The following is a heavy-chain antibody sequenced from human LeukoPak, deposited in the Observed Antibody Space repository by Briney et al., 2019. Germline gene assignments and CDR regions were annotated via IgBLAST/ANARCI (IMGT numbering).Heavy chain of an antibody. CDR3: ARVGVYSSDPDFDY. CDR1: GFTFNNYW. D-gene: IGHD6-19*01. J-gene: IGHJ4*02. CDR2: IKLDGSEK. V-gene: IGHV3-7*01. Sequence: PGGSLRLSCAASGFTFNNYWMSWVRQAPGKGLEWVANIKLDGSEKYYVDSVKGRFTISRDNAKNSLYLQMNSLRAEDTAVYYCARVGVYSSDPDFDYWGQGTLVTVSS.